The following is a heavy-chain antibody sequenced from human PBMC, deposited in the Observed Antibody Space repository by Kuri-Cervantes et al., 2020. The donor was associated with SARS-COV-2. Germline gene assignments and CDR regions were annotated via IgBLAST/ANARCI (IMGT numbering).Heavy chain of an antibody. J-gene: IGHJ6*02. V-gene: IGHV3-30-3*01. CDR3: ARDGGSGSYRYYYYGMDV. Sequence: SCKASGGTFSSYAMHWVRQAPGKGLEWVAVISYDGSNKYYADSVKGRFTISRDNAKNSLYLQMNSLRAEDTAVYYCARDGGSGSYRYYYYGMDVWGQGTTVTVSS. CDR1: GGTFSSYA. D-gene: IGHD3-10*01. CDR2: ISYDGSNK.